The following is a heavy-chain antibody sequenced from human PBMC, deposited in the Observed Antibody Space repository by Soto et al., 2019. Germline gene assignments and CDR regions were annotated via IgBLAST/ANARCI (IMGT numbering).Heavy chain of an antibody. D-gene: IGHD3-10*01. CDR2: IIPILGIA. Sequence: QVQLVQSGAEVKKPGSSVKVSCKASGGTFSSYTISWVRQAPGQGLEWMGRIIPILGIANYAQKFQGRVTITADKSTSTAYMELSSLRSEDTAVYYCARVYGSGPRHRNNYYYYYGMDVWGQGTTVTVSS. J-gene: IGHJ6*02. V-gene: IGHV1-69*02. CDR3: ARVYGSGPRHRNNYYYYYGMDV. CDR1: GGTFSSYT.